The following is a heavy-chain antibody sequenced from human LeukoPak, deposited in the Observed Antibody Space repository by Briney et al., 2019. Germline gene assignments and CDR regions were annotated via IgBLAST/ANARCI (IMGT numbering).Heavy chain of an antibody. Sequence: SETLSLTCTVSGGSISSSSYYWGWIRQPPGKGLEWIGSIYYSGSTYYNPSLKSRVTISVDTSKNQFSLKLSSVTAADTAVYYCAGLRLWLQSPNWFDPWGQGTLVTVSS. CDR3: AGLRLWLQSPNWFDP. CDR2: IYYSGST. CDR1: GGSISSSSYY. D-gene: IGHD5-24*01. V-gene: IGHV4-39*01. J-gene: IGHJ5*02.